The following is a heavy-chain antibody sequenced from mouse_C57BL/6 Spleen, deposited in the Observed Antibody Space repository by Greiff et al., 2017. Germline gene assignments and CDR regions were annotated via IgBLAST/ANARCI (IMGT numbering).Heavy chain of an antibody. CDR2: IDPSDSET. D-gene: IGHD3-3*01. CDR3: ARWAWTGGYAMDY. V-gene: IGHV1-52*01. J-gene: IGHJ4*01. CDR1: GYTFTSYW. Sequence: QVQLQQPGAELVRPGSSVKLSCKASGYTFTSYWMHWVKQRPIQGLEWIGNIDPSDSETHYNQKFKDKATLTVDKSSSTAYMQLSSLTSEDSAVYYCARWAWTGGYAMDYWGQGTSVTVSS.